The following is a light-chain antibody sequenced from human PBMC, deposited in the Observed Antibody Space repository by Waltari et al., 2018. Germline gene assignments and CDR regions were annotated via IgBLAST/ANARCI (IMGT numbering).Light chain of an antibody. CDR2: EVS. CDR3: SSYTSSSTLVV. J-gene: IGLJ2*01. Sequence: QPALPQPASVSGSPVQSITISCTGTSRDVGGSNYVPWYQQHPGKAPKLMIYEVSNRPPGVPNRFSGSKSGNTASLTISGLQAEDEADYYCSSYTSSSTLVVFGGGTKLTVL. V-gene: IGLV2-14*01. CDR1: SRDVGGSNY.